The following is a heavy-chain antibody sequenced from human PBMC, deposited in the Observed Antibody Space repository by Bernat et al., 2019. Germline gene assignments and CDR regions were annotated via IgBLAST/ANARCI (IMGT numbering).Heavy chain of an antibody. D-gene: IGHD4-17*01. CDR2: ILYNGHNE. J-gene: IGHJ4*02. CDR3: ARARTTGTLWGGGGIDY. Sequence: QVHLVESGGGVVQPGRSLRLSCAASGFIFSSYAMHWVRQAPGKGLEWVAVILYNGHNEDYADSVKGRFTISRDNSKNTVYLQMNNLREEDTAVYYCARARTTGTLWGGGGIDYWGRGTLVTVSS. V-gene: IGHV3-30*16. CDR1: GFIFSSYA.